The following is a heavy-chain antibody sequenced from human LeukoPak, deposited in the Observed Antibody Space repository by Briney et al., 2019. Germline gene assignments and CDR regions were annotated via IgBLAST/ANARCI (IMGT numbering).Heavy chain of an antibody. D-gene: IGHD2-15*01. J-gene: IGHJ4*02. Sequence: SETLSLTCTVSGGSISSYYWSWIRQPPGKGLEWIGYIYYSGSTNYNPSLKSRVTISVDTSKNQFSLKLSSVTAADTAVYYCARVYCSGGSCYGFDYWGQGTLVTVSS. CDR1: GGSISSYY. CDR2: IYYSGST. V-gene: IGHV4-59*12. CDR3: ARVYCSGGSCYGFDY.